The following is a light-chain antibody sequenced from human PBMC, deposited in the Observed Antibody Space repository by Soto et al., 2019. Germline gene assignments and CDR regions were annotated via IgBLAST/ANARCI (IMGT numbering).Light chain of an antibody. V-gene: IGKV3-15*01. CDR2: GAS. CDR1: QSVSNN. J-gene: IGKJ2*01. CDR3: HQYDNWPYT. Sequence: EIVMTHSPATLSVSPGERATLSCRASQSVSNNLAWYQQKPGQAPRLLIYGASTRATAIPARFSGSGPGTEFTLTISSLQSEDFAVYFCHQYDNWPYTFGQGTKLEIK.